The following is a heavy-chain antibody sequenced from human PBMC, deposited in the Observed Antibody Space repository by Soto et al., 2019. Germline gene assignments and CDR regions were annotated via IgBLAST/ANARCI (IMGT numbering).Heavy chain of an antibody. J-gene: IGHJ4*02. CDR1: GFTFSNYG. D-gene: IGHD1-26*01. CDR2: ISDDGDKR. Sequence: GGSLRLSCVSSGFTFSNYGMHWVRQPPGKGLEWVALISDDGDKRYYADSVRGRLIISRDNSKDTLYLQMNSLGPDDTAVYFCAKARVRIVGANSFDYWGQGTPVTVSS. CDR3: AKARVRIVGANSFDY. V-gene: IGHV3-30*18.